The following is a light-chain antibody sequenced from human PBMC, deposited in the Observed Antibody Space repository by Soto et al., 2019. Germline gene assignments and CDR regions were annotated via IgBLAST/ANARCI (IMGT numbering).Light chain of an antibody. V-gene: IGLV4-60*02. Sequence: QLVLTQSSPASASLGSSVKLTCTLSSGHSSYVIAWHQQQPGKVPRYLMKLEGSGSYNKGSGVPDRFSGSSSGADRYLTISNLQFEDEADYYCETWDSKSWVFGGGTKVTVL. CDR2: LEGSGSY. CDR3: ETWDSKSWV. J-gene: IGLJ3*02. CDR1: SGHSSYV.